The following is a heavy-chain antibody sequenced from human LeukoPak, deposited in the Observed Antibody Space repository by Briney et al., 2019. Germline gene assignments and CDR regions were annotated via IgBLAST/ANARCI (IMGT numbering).Heavy chain of an antibody. J-gene: IGHJ4*02. CDR1: GYTFTTYD. V-gene: IGHV1-8*01. D-gene: IGHD2-21*01. CDR2: MNPNSGNT. Sequence: ASVKVSCKASGYTFTTYDINWVRQATGQGLGWLGWMNPNSGNTGYAQKFQGRVTVTRNISITTAYMELTNLRSEDTAVYYCARVAGNCGGDCYRLLYWGQGTLVTVSS. CDR3: ARVAGNCGGDCYRLLY.